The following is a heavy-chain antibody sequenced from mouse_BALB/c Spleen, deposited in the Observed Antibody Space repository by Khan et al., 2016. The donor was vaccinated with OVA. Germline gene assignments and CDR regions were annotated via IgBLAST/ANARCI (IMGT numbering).Heavy chain of an antibody. CDR2: ISYSGSP. CDR3: AISPPVGDCWFAY. V-gene: IGHV3-2*02. Sequence: EVQLQESGPGLVKPSQSLSLTCTVTGYSITSDYAWNWIRQFPGNKLEWMGYISYSGSPTYNPSLKSRISITRDTSKNQFFLQLNSVTTEDTATYYCAISPPVGDCWFAYWGQGTLVTVSA. CDR1: GYSITSDYA. D-gene: IGHD3-3*01. J-gene: IGHJ3*01.